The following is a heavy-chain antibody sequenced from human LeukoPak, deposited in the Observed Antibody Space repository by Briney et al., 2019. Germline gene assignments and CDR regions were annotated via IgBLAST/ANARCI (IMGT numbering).Heavy chain of an antibody. CDR2: IAHDGSVK. CDR3: AFFVREPQN. J-gene: IGHJ1*01. CDR1: TVIFRKYW. D-gene: IGHD3-10*02. V-gene: IGHV3-7*01. Sequence: GGSLRLSCAASTVIFRKYWMDWARQAPGKGLEWVANIAHDGSVKWYVDSVKGRFIISRDNARDSLYLQMNGLRVEDTAIYYCAFFVREPQNWGQGTLVTVSS.